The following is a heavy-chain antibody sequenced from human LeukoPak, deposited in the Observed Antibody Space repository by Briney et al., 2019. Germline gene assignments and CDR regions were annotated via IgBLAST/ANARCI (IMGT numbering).Heavy chain of an antibody. CDR3: ARHEYYYDSGGP. CDR2: IYYSGST. V-gene: IGHV4-39*01. D-gene: IGHD3-22*01. J-gene: IGHJ5*02. CDR1: GGSISSGGYY. Sequence: SQTLSLTCTVSGGSISSGGYYWGWIRQPPGKGLEWLASIYYSGSTYYNPSLKSRVTISVDTSKNQFSLKLSSVTAADTAVYYCARHEYYYDSGGPWGQGTLVTVSS.